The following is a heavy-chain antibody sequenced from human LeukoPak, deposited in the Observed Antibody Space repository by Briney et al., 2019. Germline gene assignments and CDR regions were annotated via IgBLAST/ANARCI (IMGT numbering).Heavy chain of an antibody. CDR1: GYTLTEVS. J-gene: IGHJ4*02. CDR2: FDPEDGET. Sequence: ASVKVSCKVSGYTLTEVSMNWVRQTPGKGLEWMGGFDPEDGETFYAPKFQGRVTMTEDRSTDTAYMELSGLRSEDTAVYYCARANNQYYDVLTGFYKRSENWYFDYWGQGTLVTVSS. CDR3: ARANNQYYDVLTGFYKRSENWYFDY. D-gene: IGHD3-9*01. V-gene: IGHV1-24*01.